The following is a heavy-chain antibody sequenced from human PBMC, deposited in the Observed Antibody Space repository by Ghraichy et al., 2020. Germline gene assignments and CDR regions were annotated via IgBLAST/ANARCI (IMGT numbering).Heavy chain of an antibody. Sequence: SETLSLTCAVSGGSISSGGYSWSWIRQPPGKGLEWIGYIYYSGSTYYNPSLKSRVTISVDTSKNQFSLKLSSMTAADTAVYYCARGPSDMVRGVLEFDYWGQGTLVTVSS. CDR2: IYYSGST. CDR3: ARGPSDMVRGVLEFDY. V-gene: IGHV4-30-4*07. J-gene: IGHJ4*02. CDR1: GGSISSGGYS. D-gene: IGHD3-10*01.